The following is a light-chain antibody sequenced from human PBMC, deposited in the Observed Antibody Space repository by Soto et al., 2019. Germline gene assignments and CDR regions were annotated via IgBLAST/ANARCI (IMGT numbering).Light chain of an antibody. CDR1: SSDVGGYNY. CDR2: EVN. J-gene: IGLJ3*02. V-gene: IGLV2-14*01. CDR3: SSFTGSSTQV. Sequence: QSALTQPASVSGSPGQTITISCTGSSSDVGGYNYVSWYQQHPGKAPKLMIYEVNNRPSGVSHRFSGSKSGNTASLTISGLQAEDEADYYCSSFTGSSTQVLGGGTKVTVL.